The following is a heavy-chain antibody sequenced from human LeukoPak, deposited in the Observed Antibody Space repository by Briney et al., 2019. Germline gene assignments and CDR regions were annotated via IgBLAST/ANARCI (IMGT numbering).Heavy chain of an antibody. V-gene: IGHV3-23*01. Sequence: PGGSLSLSCAASGFTFRSYAMSWVRQAPGKGLEWVSAISGSGSRTYYADSVKGRFTISRDNSKSTLYLQMNSLRADDTAVYYCAKDPGEQLAPLGWYSELWRGGTLVTVSS. CDR2: ISGSGSRT. CDR1: GFTFRSYA. D-gene: IGHD6-6*01. J-gene: IGHJ2*01. CDR3: AKDPGEQLAPLGWYSEL.